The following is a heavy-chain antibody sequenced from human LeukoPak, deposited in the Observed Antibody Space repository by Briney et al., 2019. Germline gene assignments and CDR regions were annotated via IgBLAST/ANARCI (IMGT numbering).Heavy chain of an antibody. D-gene: IGHD5-24*01. J-gene: IGHJ3*02. CDR3: ARVRDGYNDAYDI. Sequence: GASVKVSCKASGYSFTSYYMHWVRQAPGQGLEWMGLINPSGSSTTYAQKFQGRVTMTRDMFTSTDYMELTSLTSDDTAVYYCARVRDGYNDAYDIWGQGTMVTVPS. CDR2: INPSGSST. V-gene: IGHV1-46*01. CDR1: GYSFTSYY.